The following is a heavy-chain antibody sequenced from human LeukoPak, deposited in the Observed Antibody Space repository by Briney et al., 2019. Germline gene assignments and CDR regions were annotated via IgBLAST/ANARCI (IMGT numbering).Heavy chain of an antibody. J-gene: IGHJ4*02. D-gene: IGHD1-26*01. Sequence: PGGSLTLSCAASGFSVSTHYMSWVRQAPGKGLEWVSVIYNTGRTYYADSVKGRFTISIDNSKNTLFLQMNSLRADDTAVYYCARVRDGVYSGRYFDYWGQGSPATVSS. CDR2: IYNTGRT. V-gene: IGHV3-53*01. CDR1: GFSVSTHY. CDR3: ARVRDGVYSGRYFDY.